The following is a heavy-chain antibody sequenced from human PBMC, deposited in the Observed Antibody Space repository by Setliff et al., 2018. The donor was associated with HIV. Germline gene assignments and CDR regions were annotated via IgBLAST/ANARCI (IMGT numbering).Heavy chain of an antibody. CDR3: ARTSGDAYNYEGAFDV. Sequence: SVKVSCKVSGDTFNNYGLNWVRQAPGQGLEWMGGIIPIFKSADYAQKFQGRGTITTDESTSTAYMDLSSLKSEDTAIYYCARTSGDAYNYEGAFDVWGQGTLVTVSS. D-gene: IGHD5-12*01. V-gene: IGHV1-69*05. CDR2: IIPIFKSA. J-gene: IGHJ3*01. CDR1: GDTFNNYG.